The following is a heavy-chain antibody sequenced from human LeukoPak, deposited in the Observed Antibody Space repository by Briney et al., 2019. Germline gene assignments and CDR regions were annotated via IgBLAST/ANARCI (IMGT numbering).Heavy chain of an antibody. V-gene: IGHV4-39*07. D-gene: IGHD2-8*01. J-gene: IGHJ6*02. CDR2: IYYSGST. Sequence: KPSETLSLTCTVSGGSISSSSYYWGWIRQPPGKGLEWIRSIYYSGSTYYNPSLKNRVTISVDTSKNQFSLKLGSVTAADTGVYYCARDTANGPLHYYGMDVWGQGTTVTVSS. CDR3: ARDTANGPLHYYGMDV. CDR1: GGSISSSSYY.